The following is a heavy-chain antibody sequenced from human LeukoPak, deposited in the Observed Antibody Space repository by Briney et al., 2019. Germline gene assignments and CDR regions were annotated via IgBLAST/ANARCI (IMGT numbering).Heavy chain of an antibody. V-gene: IGHV4-34*01. CDR3: ARGGPYYYGSGGYDFDY. CDR1: GGSFSGYY. CDR2: INHSGST. J-gene: IGHJ4*02. D-gene: IGHD3-10*01. Sequence: KPSETLSLTCAVYGGSFSGYYWSWIRQPPGKGLEWIGEINHSGSTNYNPSLKSRVTISVDTSKNQFSLKLSSVTAADTAVYYCARGGPYYYGSGGYDFDYWGQGTLVTVSS.